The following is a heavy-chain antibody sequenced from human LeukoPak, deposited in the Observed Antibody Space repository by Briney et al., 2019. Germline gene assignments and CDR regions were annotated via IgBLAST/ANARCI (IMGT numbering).Heavy chain of an antibody. CDR3: ARDPGSSSSLSSWYFDL. V-gene: IGHV1-46*01. CDR1: GYTFTSYY. D-gene: IGHD6-6*01. CDR2: INPSGGST. J-gene: IGHJ2*01. Sequence: GASVKVSCKASGYTFTSYYMHWVRQAPGQGLEWMGIINPSGGSTSYAQKFQGRVTMTRDMSTSTVYMELSSLRSEDTAVYYCARDPGSSSSLSSWYFDLWGRGTLVTVSS.